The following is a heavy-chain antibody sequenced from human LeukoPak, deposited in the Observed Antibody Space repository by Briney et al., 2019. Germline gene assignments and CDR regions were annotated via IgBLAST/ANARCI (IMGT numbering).Heavy chain of an antibody. D-gene: IGHD1-26*01. Sequence: QPGGSLRLSCAASGFTFTSHAMSWVRQAPGTGLEWVSVISGRGGSTYYADSVKGRFTISRDNSNNTLYLQMNSLGADDTAVYYCARDLTGSYLNYWGQGTLVTVSS. CDR1: GFTFTSHA. V-gene: IGHV3-23*01. CDR3: ARDLTGSYLNY. CDR2: ISGRGGST. J-gene: IGHJ4*02.